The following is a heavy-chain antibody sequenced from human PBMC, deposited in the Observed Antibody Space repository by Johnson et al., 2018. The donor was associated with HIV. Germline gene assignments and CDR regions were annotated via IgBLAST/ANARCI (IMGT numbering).Heavy chain of an antibody. D-gene: IGHD5-12*01. CDR3: AKDFGYPRPRDAFDI. CDR2: ISYDGKNN. CDR1: GFTFSSYA. J-gene: IGHJ3*02. V-gene: IGHV3-30*04. Sequence: QVQLVESGGGVVQPGRSLRLSCAASGFTFSSYAMHWVRQAPGKGLEWVAVISYDGKNNYYTGSVKGRFTISRDNSKNTLYLQMNSLRAEDTAVYYCAKDFGYPRPRDAFDIWGQGTMVTVSS.